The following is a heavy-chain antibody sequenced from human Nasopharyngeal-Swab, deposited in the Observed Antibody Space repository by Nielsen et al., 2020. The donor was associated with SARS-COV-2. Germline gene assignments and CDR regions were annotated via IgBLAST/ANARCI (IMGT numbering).Heavy chain of an antibody. CDR2: ISGDGGST. J-gene: IGHJ6*03. Sequence: GESLKISCAASGFTFDDYAMHWVRQAPGKGLEWVSLISGDGGSTYYADSVKGRFTISRDNSKNSLYLQMNSLRTEDTALYYCAKGIFRATNSRAPVTTIAYYMDVWGKGTTVTVSS. D-gene: IGHD1-26*01. CDR1: GFTFDDYA. V-gene: IGHV3-43*02. CDR3: AKGIFRATNSRAPVTTIAYYMDV.